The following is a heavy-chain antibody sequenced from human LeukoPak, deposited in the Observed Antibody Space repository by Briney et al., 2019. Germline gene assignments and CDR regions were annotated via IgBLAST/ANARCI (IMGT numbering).Heavy chain of an antibody. CDR3: AGNPIVGAHDAFDI. V-gene: IGHV4-39*01. J-gene: IGHJ3*02. CDR2: IYYSGST. CDR1: SGSISSSSYY. Sequence: SETLSLTCTVSSGSISSSSYYWGWIRQPPGKGLEWIGSIYYSGSTYYNPSLKSRVTISVDTSKNQFSLKLSSVTAADTAVYYCAGNPIVGAHDAFDIWGQGTMVTVSS. D-gene: IGHD1-26*01.